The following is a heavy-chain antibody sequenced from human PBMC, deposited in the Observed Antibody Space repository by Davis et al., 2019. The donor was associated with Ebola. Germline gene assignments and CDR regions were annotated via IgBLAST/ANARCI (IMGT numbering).Heavy chain of an antibody. Sequence: ASVKVSCKASGSTFSSDTISWLRQAPRQGLEWMGWINPNSGGTNYAEKFQGRVSMTRDTSSTTVYMELSRLRSDDTAVYHCARDLSYSYYYHYYGMDVWGQGTTVTVSS. CDR3: ARDLSYSYYYHYYGMDV. V-gene: IGHV1-2*02. J-gene: IGHJ6*02. D-gene: IGHD3-10*01. CDR2: INPNSGGT. CDR1: GSTFSSDT.